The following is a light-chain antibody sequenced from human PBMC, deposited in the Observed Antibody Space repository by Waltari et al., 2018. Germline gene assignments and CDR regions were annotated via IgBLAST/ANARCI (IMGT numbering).Light chain of an antibody. V-gene: IGKV1-8*01. Sequence: AIRMTQSTSSFSASTGDRVTITCRASQGISSYLAWYQQKPGEAPKLLIYAASTLRSGVPSRFSGSGSGTDFTLTINCLQSEDFATYYCQQYFSYPYTFGQGTKLEIK. CDR3: QQYFSYPYT. J-gene: IGKJ2*01. CDR2: AAS. CDR1: QGISSY.